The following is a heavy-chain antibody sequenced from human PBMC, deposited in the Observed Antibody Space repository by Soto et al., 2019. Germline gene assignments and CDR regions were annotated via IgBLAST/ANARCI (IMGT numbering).Heavy chain of an antibody. D-gene: IGHD4-17*01. CDR1: GFTCSSYG. Sequence: GGSLRLSWAASGFTCSSYGMHWVRQAPGKGLEWVAVISYDGSNKYYADSVKGRFTISRDNSKNTLYLQMNSLRAEDTAVYYCAKDGVHDYGDYVFDYWGQGTLVTVSS. V-gene: IGHV3-30*18. CDR3: AKDGVHDYGDYVFDY. CDR2: ISYDGSNK. J-gene: IGHJ4*02.